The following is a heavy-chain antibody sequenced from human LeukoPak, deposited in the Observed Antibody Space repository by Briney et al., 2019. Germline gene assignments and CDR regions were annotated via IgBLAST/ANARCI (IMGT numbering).Heavy chain of an antibody. J-gene: IGHJ5*02. V-gene: IGHV1-69*13. CDR2: IVPIFGTA. D-gene: IGHD2-2*01. Sequence: SVKVSCKASGYTFTSYGLSWVRQAPGQGLEWMGGIVPIFGTANYAQKFQGRVTITADESTGTAYMDLSSLRYEDTAVYYCARVVNPTYCSSPRCYWKGWFDRWGQGTLVTVSS. CDR3: ARVVNPTYCSSPRCYWKGWFDR. CDR1: GYTFTSYG.